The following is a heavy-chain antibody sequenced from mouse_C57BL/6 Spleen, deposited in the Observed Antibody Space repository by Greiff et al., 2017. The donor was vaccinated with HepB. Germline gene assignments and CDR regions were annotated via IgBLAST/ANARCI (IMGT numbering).Heavy chain of an antibody. Sequence: QVQLKQSGPELVKPGASVKISCKASGYTFTDYYINWVKQRPGQGLEWIGWIYPGSGNTKYNEKLKGKATLTVDTSSRPAYMQRSSLTSEDSAVYFCARGAGRAMDYWGQGTSVTVSS. V-gene: IGHV1-84*01. D-gene: IGHD3-3*01. CDR3: ARGAGRAMDY. CDR2: IYPGSGNT. J-gene: IGHJ4*01. CDR1: GYTFTDYY.